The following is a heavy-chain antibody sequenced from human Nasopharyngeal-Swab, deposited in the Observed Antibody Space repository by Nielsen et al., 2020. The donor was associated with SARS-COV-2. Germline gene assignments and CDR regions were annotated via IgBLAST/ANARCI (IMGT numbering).Heavy chain of an antibody. D-gene: IGHD6-13*01. CDR3: ARHVSSSWYAAVAGIRAFDY. V-gene: IGHV4-39*01. CDR2: IYYSGST. Sequence: WIRQPPGKGLKWIGSIYYSGSTYYNPSLKSRVTISVDTSKNRFSLKLSSVTAADTAVYYCARHVSSSWYAAVAGIRAFDYWGQGTLVTVSS. J-gene: IGHJ4*02.